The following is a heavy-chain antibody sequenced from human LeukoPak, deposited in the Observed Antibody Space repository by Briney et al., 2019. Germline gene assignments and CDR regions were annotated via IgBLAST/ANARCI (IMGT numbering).Heavy chain of an antibody. CDR2: ISSSSSTI. J-gene: IGHJ4*02. CDR3: ARVVGDSGSYLH. V-gene: IGHV3-48*01. D-gene: IGHD3-10*01. CDR1: GFTFSGYS. Sequence: GGSLRLSCAASGFTFSGYSMNWVRQAPGKGLEWLSYISSSSSTIHYADSVKGRFTISRDNVKNSLYLQMNSLRGEDTAVYYCARVVGDSGSYLHWGQGTLVTVSS.